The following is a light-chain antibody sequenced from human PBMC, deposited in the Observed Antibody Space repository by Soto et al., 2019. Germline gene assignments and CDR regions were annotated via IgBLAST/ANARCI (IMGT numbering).Light chain of an antibody. Sequence: SVLTQPPSVSGAPGQRVTISCTGSSSNIGAGYDVHWYQQLPGTAPKFLIYGNSNRPSGVPDRFSGSKSGTSASLAITGLQAEDEADYYCQSYDSSLSGHYVFGTGTKVTVL. CDR3: QSYDSSLSGHYV. J-gene: IGLJ1*01. V-gene: IGLV1-40*01. CDR1: SSNIGAGYD. CDR2: GNS.